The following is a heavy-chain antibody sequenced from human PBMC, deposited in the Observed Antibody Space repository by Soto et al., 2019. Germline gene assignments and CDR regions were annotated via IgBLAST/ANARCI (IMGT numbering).Heavy chain of an antibody. V-gene: IGHV3-7*03. J-gene: IGHJ4*02. CDR2: IRHIGGEK. D-gene: IGHD3-22*01. CDR1: GFTFSSYW. Sequence: EVQLVESGGGLVQAGGSVRLSCSASGFTFSSYWMSWVRQGPGKGLEWVANIRHIGGEKYYVDSVKGRFTIFRDNAKNSLDLPMDSLRSEDTAVYYCARGYSSSSGYYYAGKVWYFDYWGQGTLVTVSS. CDR3: ARGYSSSSGYYYAGKVWYFDY.